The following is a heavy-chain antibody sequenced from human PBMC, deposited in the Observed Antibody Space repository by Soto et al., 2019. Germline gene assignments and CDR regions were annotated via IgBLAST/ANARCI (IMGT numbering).Heavy chain of an antibody. J-gene: IGHJ4*02. V-gene: IGHV4-30-2*01. D-gene: IGHD2-15*01. CDR2: IYHSGST. CDR3: ARAAPPYCSGVSCYSGWDY. Sequence: PSETLSLTCAVSGGSISSGGYSWSWIRQPPGKGLEWIGYIYHSGSTYYNPSLKSRVTISVDRSKNQFSLKLSSVTAADTAVYYCARAAPPYCSGVSCYSGWDYWGQGTLVTVSS. CDR1: GGSISSGGYS.